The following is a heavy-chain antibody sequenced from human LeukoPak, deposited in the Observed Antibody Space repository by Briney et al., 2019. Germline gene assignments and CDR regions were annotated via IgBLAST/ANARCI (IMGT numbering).Heavy chain of an antibody. CDR2: IYYSGST. J-gene: IGHJ6*04. Sequence: SETLSLTCTVSGGSVSSGSYYWSWIRQPPGKGLEWIGYIYYSGSTNYNPSLKSRVTISVDTSKNQFSLKLSSVTAADTAVYYCARDDVVRGVITYYYGMDVWGKGTTVTVSS. CDR3: ARDDVVRGVITYYYGMDV. D-gene: IGHD3-10*01. CDR1: GGSVSSGSYY. V-gene: IGHV4-61*01.